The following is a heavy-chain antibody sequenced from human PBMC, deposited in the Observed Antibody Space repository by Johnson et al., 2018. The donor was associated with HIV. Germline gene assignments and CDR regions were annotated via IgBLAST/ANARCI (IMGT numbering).Heavy chain of an antibody. Sequence: VQLVESGGGVVQPGRSLTLSCAASEFTFGSFTMHWVRQAPGKGLVWVSRINSDGSSTSYADSVKGRFNISRDNAKNTLYLQMNSLRAEDTAVYYCAREQQLNLDAFDICGQGTMVTVSS. CDR3: AREQQLNLDAFDI. CDR1: EFTFGSFT. V-gene: IGHV3-74*02. CDR2: INSDGSST. D-gene: IGHD6-13*01. J-gene: IGHJ3*02.